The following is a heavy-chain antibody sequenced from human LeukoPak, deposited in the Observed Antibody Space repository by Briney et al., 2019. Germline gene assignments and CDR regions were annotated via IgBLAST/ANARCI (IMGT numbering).Heavy chain of an antibody. CDR2: IYPDDSDT. D-gene: IGHD2-15*01. V-gene: IGHV5-51*01. Sequence: GESLKISCKGSGYRFTSYWIGWVRLMPGKGLEWMGLIYPDDSDTRYSPSFQGQVTISADKSISTAYLQWSSLKASDTAMYFCATPPQYCSGGSCSGDGFDIWGQGTMVTVSS. J-gene: IGHJ3*02. CDR3: ATPPQYCSGGSCSGDGFDI. CDR1: GYRFTSYW.